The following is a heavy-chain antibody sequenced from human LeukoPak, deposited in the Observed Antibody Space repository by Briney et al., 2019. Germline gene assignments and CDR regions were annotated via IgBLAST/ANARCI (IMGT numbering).Heavy chain of an antibody. V-gene: IGHV1-2*02. D-gene: IGHD3-10*01. J-gene: IGHJ4*02. CDR1: GYIFTGYY. CDR3: ARDNMASFEY. Sequence: ASVKVSCKASGYIFTGYYMHWVRQAPGQGLEWMGRINPSSGGTSYVNKFQSSVTMTRDTSISTAYMELSRLRSDDAAVYYCARDNMASFEYWGQGALVTVSS. CDR2: INPSSGGT.